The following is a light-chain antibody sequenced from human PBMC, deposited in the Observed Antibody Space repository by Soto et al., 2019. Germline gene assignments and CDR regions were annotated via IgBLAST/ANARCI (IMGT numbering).Light chain of an antibody. J-gene: IGKJ5*01. CDR1: QSVGTR. V-gene: IGKV3-20*01. CDR2: GAS. CDR3: QHYQSGHPIT. Sequence: EILLTQSPDTLSLSPLEIATLSFMAAQSVGTRLAWYQHKTGQAPRLLISGASSRATGIPDRFTGSGSETSFTLTISRLEPEDFALYYCQHYQSGHPITFGHGTRLEIK.